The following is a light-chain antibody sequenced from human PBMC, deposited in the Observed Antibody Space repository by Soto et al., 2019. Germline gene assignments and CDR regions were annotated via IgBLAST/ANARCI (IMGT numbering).Light chain of an antibody. CDR3: RQYGRSLGFA. V-gene: IGKV3-20*01. CDR1: QSVSSDF. Sequence: TVLTQSPRTVSLSPGERATLSCRAIQSVSSDFSAWYQEKPGQAPRLLIYGASNRATGIPDRFSGSGSGTDFTLTISRLEPEDFAVYYCRQYGRSLGFAFGGGAKVDI. CDR2: GAS. J-gene: IGKJ4*01.